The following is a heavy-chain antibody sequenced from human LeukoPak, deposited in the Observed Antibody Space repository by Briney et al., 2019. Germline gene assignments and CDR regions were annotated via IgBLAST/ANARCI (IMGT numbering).Heavy chain of an antibody. D-gene: IGHD3-22*01. V-gene: IGHV3-33*01. CDR2: IWSDGGDK. Sequence: GGSLRLSCAASGFTFSSYNMHWVRQAPGKGLEWVTMIWSDGGDKYYADSVKGRFTISRDNSKNTLYLQMNSLRAEDTAVYYCARDGGGYYYDSSGYYYDGLFDYWGQGTLVTVSS. CDR3: ARDGGGYYYDSSGYYYDGLFDY. CDR1: GFTFSSYN. J-gene: IGHJ4*02.